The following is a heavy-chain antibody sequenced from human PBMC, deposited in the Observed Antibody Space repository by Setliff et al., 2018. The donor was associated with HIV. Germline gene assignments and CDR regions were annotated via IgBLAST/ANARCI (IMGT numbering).Heavy chain of an antibody. CDR2: IIPIFGTA. D-gene: IGHD3-16*01. J-gene: IGHJ5*02. V-gene: IGHV1-69*05. Sequence: ASVKVSCKASGGTFSSYAISWVRQAPGQGLEWMGGIIPIFGTANYALQFQDRVTMTSDTSTSTVYMELTSLTSEDTAMYFCAGVPGGGGNWFDPWGQGTLVTVSS. CDR1: GGTFSSYA. CDR3: AGVPGGGGNWFDP.